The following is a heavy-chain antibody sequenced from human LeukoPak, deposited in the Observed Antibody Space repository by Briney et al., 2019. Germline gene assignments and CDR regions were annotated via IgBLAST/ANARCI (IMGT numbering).Heavy chain of an antibody. D-gene: IGHD6-19*01. CDR1: GFTFSSYS. V-gene: IGHV3-23*01. CDR2: FSGTGEIT. CDR3: AKDFQYSSGLFDY. J-gene: IGHJ4*02. Sequence: GGSLRLSCAASGFTFSSYSMSWVRQAPGKGLEWVSTFSGTGEITYYADSVKGRFTISRDISKNTLYLHMHSLRTEDSAVYYCAKDFQYSSGLFDYWGQGTLVTVSS.